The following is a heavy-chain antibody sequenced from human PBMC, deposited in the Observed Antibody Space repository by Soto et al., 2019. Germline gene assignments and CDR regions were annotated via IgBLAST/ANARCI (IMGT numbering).Heavy chain of an antibody. CDR1: GGSIYRSGYY. V-gene: IGHV4-39*01. J-gene: IGHJ4*02. CDR3: GKVLVGATGHTDSDS. CDR2: IDYNGVT. D-gene: IGHD2-15*01. Sequence: ETLSLTCTVSGGSIYRSGYYWGWIRQPPGRGLEWIGNIDYNGVTYSNPSLKSRVTISRDTSKNQFSLKLTSVTAADTALYYCGKVLVGATGHTDSDSWGPGTLVTVSS.